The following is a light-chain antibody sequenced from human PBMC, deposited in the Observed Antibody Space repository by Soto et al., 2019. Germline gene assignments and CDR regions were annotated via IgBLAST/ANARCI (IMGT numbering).Light chain of an antibody. J-gene: IGKJ1*01. CDR3: QQYNNWPRT. V-gene: IGKV3-15*01. Sequence: EIVMTQALATQYVSTGEQATLSCRASQSVSILLAWYQQKPGQAPRLLIHGATTRATGIPARFSGSGSGTEFTLTISSLQSEDVAVYYCQQYNNWPRTFGQGTKVDIK. CDR1: QSVSIL. CDR2: GAT.